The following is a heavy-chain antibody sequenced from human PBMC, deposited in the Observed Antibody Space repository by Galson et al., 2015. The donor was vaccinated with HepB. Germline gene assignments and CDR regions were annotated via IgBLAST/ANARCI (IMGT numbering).Heavy chain of an antibody. CDR1: GFTFSSYG. D-gene: IGHD3-3*01. J-gene: IGHJ6*03. Sequence: SLRLSCAASGFTFSSYGMHWVRQAPGKGLEWVAVIWYDGSNKYYADSVKGRFTISRDNSKNTLYLQMNSLRAEDTAVYYCARESRVTIFGETGYPDYYYYMDVWGKGTTVTVSS. CDR3: ARESRVTIFGETGYPDYYYYMDV. V-gene: IGHV3-33*01. CDR2: IWYDGSNK.